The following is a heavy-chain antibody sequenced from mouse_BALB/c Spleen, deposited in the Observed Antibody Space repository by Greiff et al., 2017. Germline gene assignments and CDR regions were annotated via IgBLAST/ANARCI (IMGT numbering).Heavy chain of an antibody. J-gene: IGHJ2*01. CDR1: GFTFSSYG. V-gene: IGHV5-6-5*01. Sequence: EVMLVESGGDLVKPGGSLKLSCAASGFTFSSYGMSWVRQTPDKRLEWVASISSGGSTYYPDSVKGRFTIFRDNARNILYLQMSSLRSEDTAMYYCARGGTQGYFDYWGQGTTLTVSS. D-gene: IGHD1-1*01. CDR2: ISSGGST. CDR3: ARGGTQGYFDY.